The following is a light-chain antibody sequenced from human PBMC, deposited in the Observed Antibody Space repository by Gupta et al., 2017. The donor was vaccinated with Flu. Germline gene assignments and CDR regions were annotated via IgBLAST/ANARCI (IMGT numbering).Light chain of an antibody. V-gene: IGLV3-19*01. CDR1: SLGSTY. Sequence: QTVRITCQGDSLGSTYVSWYHQKPGQAPVLVIYANSNRPSGIPHRFSGSSSGNTATLTITGVEAEDEADYYCNARDSTSNHHVVFGGGTKLTVL. CDR2: ANS. J-gene: IGLJ3*02. CDR3: NARDSTSNHHVV.